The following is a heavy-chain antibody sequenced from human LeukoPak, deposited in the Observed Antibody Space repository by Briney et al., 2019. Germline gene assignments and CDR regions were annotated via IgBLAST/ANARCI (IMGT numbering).Heavy chain of an antibody. D-gene: IGHD5-12*01. CDR2: ISSSGSV. CDR3: ARIPLGYSGAYYFDY. V-gene: IGHV4-4*09. J-gene: IGHJ4*02. Sequence: SETLSLTCTVSRGSISGSIRSYYWSWLRQPPGKGLERIGYISSSGSVNDNPSLRSRVTNSVDTSKNQFFLNLSSVSAADTAVYYCARIPLGYSGAYYFDYWGQGTLVTVSP. CDR1: RGSISGSIRSYY.